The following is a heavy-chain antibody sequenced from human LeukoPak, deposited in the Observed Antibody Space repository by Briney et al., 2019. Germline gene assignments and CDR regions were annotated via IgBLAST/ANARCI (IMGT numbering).Heavy chain of an antibody. CDR3: ARETSQKGAHYMDV. CDR1: GYTFINYG. J-gene: IGHJ6*03. CDR2: ISTYNGNT. V-gene: IGHV1-18*01. Sequence: ASVKVSCKASGYTFINYGINWVRQAPGQGLEWMGWISTYNGNTVHAEKFQDRLTMTTDTSTTTGYMELRSLTSDDTAVYYCARETSQKGAHYMDVWSKGTTVTISS. D-gene: IGHD3-16*01.